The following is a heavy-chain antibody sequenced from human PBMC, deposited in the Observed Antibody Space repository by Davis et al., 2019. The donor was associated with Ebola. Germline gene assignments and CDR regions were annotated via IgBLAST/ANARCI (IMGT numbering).Heavy chain of an antibody. CDR3: ARDFAPTGGYWPLFEY. V-gene: IGHV3-74*03. J-gene: IGHJ4*02. CDR2: INSDGSRT. Sequence: GESLKISCAASGFTFGSYWMHWVRQVPGKGLVWVSRINSDGSRTTHADSVKGRFTISRDNAKNSLYLQMNSLRAEDTAVYYCARDFAPTGGYWPLFEYWGQGTLVTVSS. D-gene: IGHD2-21*02. CDR1: GFTFGSYW.